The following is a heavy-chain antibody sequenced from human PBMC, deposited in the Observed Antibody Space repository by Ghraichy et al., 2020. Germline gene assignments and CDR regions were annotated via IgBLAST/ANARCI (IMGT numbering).Heavy chain of an antibody. CDR1: GFTFSSYG. CDR2: IWYDGSNK. Sequence: GGSLRLSCAASGFTFSSYGMHWVRQAPGKGLEWVAVIWYDGSNKYYADSVKGRFTISRDNSKNTLYLQMNSLRAEDTAVYYCAREETGYDQAFDIWGQGTMDTVSS. V-gene: IGHV3-33*01. D-gene: IGHD7-27*01. J-gene: IGHJ3*02. CDR3: AREETGYDQAFDI.